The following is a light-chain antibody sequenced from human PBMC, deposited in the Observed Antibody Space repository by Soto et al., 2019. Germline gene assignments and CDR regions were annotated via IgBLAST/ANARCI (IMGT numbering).Light chain of an antibody. CDR1: PSVSGSN. Sequence: EIVLTQSPGTLSLSPGERATLSCRASPSVSGSNLAWYQQKPGQAPRLVIYGASNRATGIPDRFSGSGSGTEFALTISSLQSEDFAIYYCQQYSDWPPIPFGQGTRLAN. CDR2: GAS. CDR3: QQYSDWPPIP. J-gene: IGKJ5*01. V-gene: IGKV3D-15*01.